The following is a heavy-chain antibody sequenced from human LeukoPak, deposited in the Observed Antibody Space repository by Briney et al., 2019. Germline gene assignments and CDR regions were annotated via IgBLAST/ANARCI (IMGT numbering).Heavy chain of an antibody. V-gene: IGHV1-2*02. Sequence: EASVKVSCKASGYTFTGYYMHWVRQAPGQGLEWMGWINPNSGGTNYAQKFQGRVTMTRDTSISTAYMELSRLRSDDTAVYYCARGLGYYDSSGLDYWGQGTLVTVSS. CDR3: ARGLGYYDSSGLDY. CDR2: INPNSGGT. D-gene: IGHD3-22*01. J-gene: IGHJ4*02. CDR1: GYTFTGYY.